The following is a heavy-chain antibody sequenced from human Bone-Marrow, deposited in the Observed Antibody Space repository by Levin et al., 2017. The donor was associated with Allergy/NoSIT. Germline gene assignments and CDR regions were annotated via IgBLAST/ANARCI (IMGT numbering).Heavy chain of an antibody. D-gene: IGHD6-19*01. CDR2: ISGSGGST. V-gene: IGHV3-23*01. Sequence: PGGSLRLSCAASGFTFSSYAMSWVRQAPGKGLEWVSAISGSGGSTYYADSVKGRFTISRDNSKNTLYLQMNSLRAEDTAVYYCAKAGALGEQWLVELPYYFDYWGQGTLVTVSS. CDR1: GFTFSSYA. J-gene: IGHJ4*02. CDR3: AKAGALGEQWLVELPYYFDY.